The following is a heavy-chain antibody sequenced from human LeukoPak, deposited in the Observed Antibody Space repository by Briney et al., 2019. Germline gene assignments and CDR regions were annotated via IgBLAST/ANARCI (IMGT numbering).Heavy chain of an antibody. Sequence: ASVKVSCKASGYTFTSYAMHWVRQAPGQRLEWMGWINAGNGNTKYSQKFQGRVTITRDTSASTAYMELSSLRSEDTAVYYCARGGSGIAAALDCWGQGTLVTVSS. J-gene: IGHJ4*02. CDR3: ARGGSGIAAALDC. CDR1: GYTFTSYA. V-gene: IGHV1-3*01. CDR2: INAGNGNT. D-gene: IGHD6-13*01.